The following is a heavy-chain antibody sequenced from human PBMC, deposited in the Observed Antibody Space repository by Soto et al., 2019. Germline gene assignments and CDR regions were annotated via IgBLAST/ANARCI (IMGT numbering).Heavy chain of an antibody. CDR3: ARTLWFGDRLGIRRFDY. CDR1: GGSFSGYY. J-gene: IGHJ4*02. V-gene: IGHV4-34*01. Sequence: PSETLSLTCAVYGGSFSGYYWSWIRQPPGKGLEWIGEINHSGSTNYNPSLKSRVTISVDTSKNQFSLKLSSVTAADTAVYYCARTLWFGDRLGIRRFDYWGQGTLVTVSS. D-gene: IGHD3-10*01. CDR2: INHSGST.